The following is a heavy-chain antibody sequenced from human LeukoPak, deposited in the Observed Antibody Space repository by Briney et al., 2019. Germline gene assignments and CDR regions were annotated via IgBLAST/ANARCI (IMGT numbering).Heavy chain of an antibody. D-gene: IGHD6-19*01. V-gene: IGHV3-23*01. Sequence: QTGGSLRLSCAASGFTFSSYAMSWVRQAPGKGLEWVSAISGSGGSTYYADSVKGRFTISRDNSKNTLYLQMNSLRAEDTAVYYCARLSVAGTFFDYWGQGTLVTVSS. CDR1: GFTFSSYA. CDR3: ARLSVAGTFFDY. J-gene: IGHJ4*02. CDR2: ISGSGGST.